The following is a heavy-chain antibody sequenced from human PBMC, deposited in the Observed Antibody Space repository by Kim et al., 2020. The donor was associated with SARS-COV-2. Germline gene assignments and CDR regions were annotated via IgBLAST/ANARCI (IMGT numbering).Heavy chain of an antibody. CDR2: IRSKAYGGTT. Sequence: GGSLRHSCTASGFTFGDYAMSWVRQAPGKGLEWVGFIRSKAYGGTTEYAASVKGRFTISRDDSKSIAYLQMNSLKTEDTAVYYCTRVKALLWFGERIIGDYYGMDVWGQGTTVTVSS. CDR1: GFTFGDYA. J-gene: IGHJ6*02. D-gene: IGHD3-10*01. V-gene: IGHV3-49*04. CDR3: TRVKALLWFGERIIGDYYGMDV.